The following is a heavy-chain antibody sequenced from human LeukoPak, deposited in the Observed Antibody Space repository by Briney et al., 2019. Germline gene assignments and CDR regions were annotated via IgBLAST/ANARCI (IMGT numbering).Heavy chain of an antibody. CDR1: GASISSYY. J-gene: IGHJ4*02. CDR3: TRHNYLGYTYGQGALDY. Sequence: SSETLSLTCTVSGASISSYYWSWIRQPPGKGLEWIGYIYYSGSTNYNPSLRSRVTISVDTSKNQFSLRLSSVTAADTAVYYCTRHNYLGYTYGQGALDYWGQGTLVTVSS. V-gene: IGHV4-59*08. CDR2: IYYSGST. D-gene: IGHD5-18*01.